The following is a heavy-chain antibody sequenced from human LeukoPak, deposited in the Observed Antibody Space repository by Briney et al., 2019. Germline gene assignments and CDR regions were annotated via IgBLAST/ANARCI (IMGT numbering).Heavy chain of an antibody. CDR1: GDSVSSSTAA. D-gene: IGHD2-21*01. Sequence: SQTLSLTCAISGDSVSSSTAAWSWIRQSPSRGLEWLGRTYYRSKWYNDYAVSVKGRITINPDTSKNQLSLQLKSVTPEDTAVYYCTRGYSNPYYWFDPWGQGTLVTVSS. V-gene: IGHV6-1*01. CDR2: TYYRSKWYN. J-gene: IGHJ5*02. CDR3: TRGYSNPYYWFDP.